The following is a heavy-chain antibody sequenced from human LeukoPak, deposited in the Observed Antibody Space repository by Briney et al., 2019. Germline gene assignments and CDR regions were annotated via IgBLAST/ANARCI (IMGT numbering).Heavy chain of an antibody. D-gene: IGHD2-8*01. CDR3: ARNGAPGPHYYYMDV. V-gene: IGHV1-2*02. CDR1: GYTLTGYY. J-gene: IGHJ6*03. CDR2: INPNNGAT. Sequence: GASVKVSCKASGYTLTGYYVHWVRQAPGQGLEWMGWINPNNGATNYAQKFQGRVTMTKATPISTVYMELNRLKSDDTAMYYCARNGAPGPHYYYMDVWGKGTTVTVSS.